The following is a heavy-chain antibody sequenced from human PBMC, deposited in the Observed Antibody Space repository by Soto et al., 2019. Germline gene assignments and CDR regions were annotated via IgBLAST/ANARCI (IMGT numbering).Heavy chain of an antibody. D-gene: IGHD3-22*01. Sequence: GGSLRLSCTASGFTFGDYAMSWFRQAPGKGLEWVGFIRSKAYGGTTEYAASVKGRFTISRDDSKSIAYLQMNSLKTEDTAVYYCNRVAISMIVVVHRACYYWGQGTLVTVSS. V-gene: IGHV3-49*03. CDR1: GFTFGDYA. CDR3: NRVAISMIVVVHRACYY. J-gene: IGHJ4*02. CDR2: IRSKAYGGTT.